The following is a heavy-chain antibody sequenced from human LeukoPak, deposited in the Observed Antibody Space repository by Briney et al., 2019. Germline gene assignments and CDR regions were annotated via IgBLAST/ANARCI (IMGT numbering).Heavy chain of an antibody. V-gene: IGHV4-34*01. CDR3: ARLGYCSSTSCYGGTDY. Sequence: SETLSLTCTVSGGSISGYYWSWIRQPPGKGLEWIGEINHSGSTNYNPSLKSRVTISVDTSKNQFSLKLSSVTAADTAVYYCARLGYCSSTSCYGGTDYWGQGTLVTVSS. J-gene: IGHJ4*02. CDR1: GGSISGYY. CDR2: INHSGST. D-gene: IGHD2-2*01.